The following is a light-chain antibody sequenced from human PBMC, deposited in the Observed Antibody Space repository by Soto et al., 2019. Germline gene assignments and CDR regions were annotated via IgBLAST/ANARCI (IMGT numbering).Light chain of an antibody. Sequence: EIVLTQSPATLSLSPGERATLSCRASQSVSSYLAWYQQKPGQAPRLLIYDASNRATGIPARFSGSGSGTDFTLTISGLQSDDFAVYFCQQYKNWPPWTFGHGTKVEIK. CDR3: QQYKNWPPWT. V-gene: IGKV3-11*01. CDR2: DAS. CDR1: QSVSSY. J-gene: IGKJ1*01.